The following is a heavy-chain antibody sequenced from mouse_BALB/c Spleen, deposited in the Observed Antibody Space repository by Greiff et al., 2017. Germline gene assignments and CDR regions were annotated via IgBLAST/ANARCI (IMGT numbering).Heavy chain of an antibody. CDR1: GFTFSSYA. V-gene: IGHV5-9-4*01. CDR3: ARFYYDYDKMFAY. D-gene: IGHD2-4*01. CDR2: ISSGGSYT. J-gene: IGHJ3*01. Sequence: EVMLVESGGGLVKPGGSLKLSCAASGFTFSSYAMSWVRQSPEKRLEWVAEISSGGSYTYYPDTVTGRFTISRDNAKNTLYLEMSSLRSEDTAMYYCARFYYDYDKMFAYWGQGTLVTVSA.